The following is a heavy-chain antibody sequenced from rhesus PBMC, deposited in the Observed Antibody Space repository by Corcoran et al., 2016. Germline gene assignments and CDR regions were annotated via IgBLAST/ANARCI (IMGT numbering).Heavy chain of an antibody. CDR3: ARDGPPPNFLDY. J-gene: IGHJ4*01. CDR1: GGSISGDYG. CDR2: IYSRSGDT. D-gene: IGHD1-38*01. V-gene: IGHV4-106*01. Sequence: QVQLQESGPGLLKPAETLSLTCAVSGGSISGDYGWGWIRHPPGKGLEWIGSIYSRSGDTHYNPSLKSRVTISTDTSKNQISLKLSSVTAADTAVYYCARDGPPPNFLDYWGQGVLVTVSS.